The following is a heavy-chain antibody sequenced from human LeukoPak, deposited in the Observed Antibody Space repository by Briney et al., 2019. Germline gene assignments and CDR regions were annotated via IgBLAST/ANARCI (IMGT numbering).Heavy chain of an antibody. CDR1: GGSISSYY. D-gene: IGHD4-17*01. V-gene: IGHV4-4*07. Sequence: SETLSLTCTVSGGSISSYYCNWIRQPAGKGLEWIGRIYTSGGTNYNPTLKSRVTMSVDTSKSQFSLKLTSMTAADTAIYFCARGGYGDYGRNAYDIWGQGTMVTVSS. CDR3: ARGGYGDYGRNAYDI. CDR2: IYTSGGT. J-gene: IGHJ3*02.